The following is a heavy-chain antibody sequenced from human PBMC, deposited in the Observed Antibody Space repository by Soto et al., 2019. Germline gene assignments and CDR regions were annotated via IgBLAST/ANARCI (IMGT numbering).Heavy chain of an antibody. J-gene: IGHJ4*02. CDR3: ARGHIRPSDFAPRVIDY. D-gene: IGHD3-3*01. CDR2: ISYDGSNK. V-gene: IGHV3-30-3*01. CDR1: GFTFSSYA. Sequence: QVQLVESGGGVVQPGRSLRLSCAASGFTFSSYAMHWVRQAPGKGLEWVAVISYDGSNKYYADSVKGRFTISRDNSKNTLYRQMNSLRAEDTAVYYCARGHIRPSDFAPRVIDYWGQGTLVTVSS.